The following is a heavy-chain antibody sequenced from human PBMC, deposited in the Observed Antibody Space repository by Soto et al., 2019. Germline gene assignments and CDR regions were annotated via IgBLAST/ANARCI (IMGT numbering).Heavy chain of an antibody. V-gene: IGHV4-31*03. J-gene: IGHJ4*02. CDR2: IYYSGST. CDR3: ARSPTMVTTFDY. CDR1: GGSISSGGYY. D-gene: IGHD4-17*01. Sequence: PSETLSLTCTVSGGSISSGGYYWSWIRQHPGKGLEWIGYIYYSGSTYYNPSLKSRVTISVDTSKNQFSLKLSSVTAADTAVYYCARSPTMVTTFDYWGQGTLVTVSS.